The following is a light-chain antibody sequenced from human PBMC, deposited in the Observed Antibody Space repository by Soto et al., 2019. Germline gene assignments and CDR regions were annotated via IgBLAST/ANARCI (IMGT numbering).Light chain of an antibody. CDR2: GAS. CDR3: QQYGSSPLAT. CDR1: QNVISDY. V-gene: IGKV3-20*01. Sequence: EIVLTQSPGTLSLSPGERATLSCRASQNVISDYLAWSQQTPGQAPRLLIYGASSRATGIPDRFSGSGSGTDFTLTISRLEPEDFAVYYCQQYGSSPLATFGQGTKLEIK. J-gene: IGKJ2*01.